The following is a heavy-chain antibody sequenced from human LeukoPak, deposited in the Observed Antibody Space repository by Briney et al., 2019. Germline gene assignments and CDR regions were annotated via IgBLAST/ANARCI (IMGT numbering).Heavy chain of an antibody. Sequence: SETLSLTCAVYGGSFSGYYWSWIRQPPGKGLEWIGEINHSESTNYNPSLKSRVTISVDTSKNQFSLKLSSVTAADTAVYYCARGSRYYYDSSGYYYFDYWGQGTLVTVSS. CDR2: INHSEST. CDR3: ARGSRYYYDSSGYYYFDY. D-gene: IGHD3-22*01. V-gene: IGHV4-34*01. CDR1: GGSFSGYY. J-gene: IGHJ4*02.